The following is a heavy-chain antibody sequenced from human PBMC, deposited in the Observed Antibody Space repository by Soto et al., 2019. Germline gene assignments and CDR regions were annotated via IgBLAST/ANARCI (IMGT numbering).Heavy chain of an antibody. CDR2: ISSSSSYI. CDR1: GFTFSSYS. D-gene: IGHD3-10*01. J-gene: IGHJ3*02. CDR3: ARDNYYGSGSQWDAFDI. Sequence: GGSLRLSCAASGFTFSSYSMNWVRQAPGKGLEWVSSISSSSSYIYYADSVKGRFTISRDNAKNSLSLQMNSLRADDTAVYYCARDNYYGSGSQWDAFDIWGQGTMVTVSS. V-gene: IGHV3-21*01.